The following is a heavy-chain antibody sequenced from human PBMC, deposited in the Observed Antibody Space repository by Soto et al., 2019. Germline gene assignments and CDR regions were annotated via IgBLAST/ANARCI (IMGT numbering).Heavy chain of an antibody. D-gene: IGHD3-9*01. CDR1: GFTFSSYS. CDR2: IFVTSATI. Sequence: SGGSLRLSCLPSGFTFSSYSMVWVRQAPGKGLEWVSYIFVTSATIYYADSVKGRFTVSRDNAQNSLFLLMNSLRAEDTAVYYCARDKDWAFDYWGQGTLVTVS. J-gene: IGHJ4*02. CDR3: ARDKDWAFDY. V-gene: IGHV3-48*04.